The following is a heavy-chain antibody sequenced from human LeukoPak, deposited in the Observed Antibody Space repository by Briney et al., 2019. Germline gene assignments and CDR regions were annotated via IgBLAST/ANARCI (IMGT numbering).Heavy chain of an antibody. CDR1: GDSVSSNSAA. CDR3: ARDPRYCSGGSCYSVYFDY. V-gene: IGHV6-1*01. CDR2: TYYWSKWYN. Sequence: SQTLSLTCAISGDSVSSNSAAWNWIRQSPSRGLEWLGRTYYWSKWYNDYAVSVKSRITINPDTSKNQFSLQLNSVTPEDTAVYYCARDPRYCSGGSCYSVYFDYWGQGTLVTVSS. D-gene: IGHD2-15*01. J-gene: IGHJ4*02.